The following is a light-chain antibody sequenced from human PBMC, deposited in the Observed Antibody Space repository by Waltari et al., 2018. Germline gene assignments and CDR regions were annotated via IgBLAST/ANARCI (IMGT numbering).Light chain of an antibody. CDR2: AAS. J-gene: IGKJ5*01. Sequence: AIRMTQSPSSLSASTGDRVTITCRASQGISSYLAWYQQKPGKAPKLLIYAASTLQSGVPSRFSGSGSGTDFTLTISCLQSEDFATYYCQQYYSYPPGINFGQGTRLEIK. CDR3: QQYYSYPPGIN. V-gene: IGKV1-8*01. CDR1: QGISSY.